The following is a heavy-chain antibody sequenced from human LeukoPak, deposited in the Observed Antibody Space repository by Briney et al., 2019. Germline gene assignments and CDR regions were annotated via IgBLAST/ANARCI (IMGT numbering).Heavy chain of an antibody. Sequence: GGSLRLSCAASGFTFSSYAMHWVRQAPGKGLEWVAVISDDGSNKYYADSVKGRFTISKDNAKNSLYLQMNSLRAEDTAVYYCARAGGSTVSHSDYWGQGTLVTVSS. CDR3: ARAGGSTVSHSDY. D-gene: IGHD4-17*01. J-gene: IGHJ4*02. CDR2: ISDDGSNK. CDR1: GFTFSSYA. V-gene: IGHV3-30*04.